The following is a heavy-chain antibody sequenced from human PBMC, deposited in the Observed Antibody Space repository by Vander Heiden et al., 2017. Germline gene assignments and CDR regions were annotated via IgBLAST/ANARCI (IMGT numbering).Heavy chain of an antibody. CDR1: GGSISSTSYY. Sequence: QLQLQESGPGLVKPSGTLSLTCTVPGGSISSTSYYWGGIRQPPGRGLEWIGRVFYSGNTYYNPSLKSRVTISVDTSKNQFSLKLNSVTAADTAVYYCARRVRHCSSTSCQLDYWGQGTLVSVSS. CDR3: ARRVRHCSSTSCQLDY. V-gene: IGHV4-39*01. CDR2: VFYSGNT. J-gene: IGHJ4*02. D-gene: IGHD2-2*01.